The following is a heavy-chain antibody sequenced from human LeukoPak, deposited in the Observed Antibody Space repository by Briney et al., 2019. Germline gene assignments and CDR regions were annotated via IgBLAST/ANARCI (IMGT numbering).Heavy chain of an antibody. V-gene: IGHV4-39*07. Sequence: SETPSLTCTVSGGSISSSSYYWGWIRQPPGKGLEWIGSIYYSGSTYYNPSLKSRVTISVDTSRNQFSLKLSSVTAADTAVYYCARGDIVVVPAAIVWFDPWGQGTLVTVSS. CDR2: IYYSGST. D-gene: IGHD2-2*01. CDR1: GGSISSSSYY. CDR3: ARGDIVVVPAAIVWFDP. J-gene: IGHJ5*02.